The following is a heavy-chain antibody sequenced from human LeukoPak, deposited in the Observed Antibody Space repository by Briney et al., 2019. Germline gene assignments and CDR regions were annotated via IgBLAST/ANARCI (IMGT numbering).Heavy chain of an antibody. D-gene: IGHD1-26*01. CDR3: GGSGSYYPLFDY. J-gene: IGHJ4*02. Sequence: PGGSLRLYCAASGFTVSSNYMSWVRQAPGKGLEWVSVIYSGGSTYHADSVKGRFTISRDNSKNTLYLQMNSLRVEDTAVYYCGGSGSYYPLFDYWGQGTLVTVSS. CDR2: IYSGGST. V-gene: IGHV3-66*02. CDR1: GFTVSSNY.